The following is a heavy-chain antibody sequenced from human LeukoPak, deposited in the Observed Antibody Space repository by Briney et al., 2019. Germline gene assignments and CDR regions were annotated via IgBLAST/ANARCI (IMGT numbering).Heavy chain of an antibody. Sequence: RGSLRLSCAASGFTFSSYSMNWVRQAPGKGLEWVSSISSSSSYIYYADSVKGRFTISRDNAKNSLYLQMNSLRAEDTAVYYCARDPYYDILTGYYGTNYYFDYWGQGTLVTVSS. CDR3: ARDPYYDILTGYYGTNYYFDY. CDR2: ISSSSSYI. J-gene: IGHJ4*02. CDR1: GFTFSSYS. D-gene: IGHD3-9*01. V-gene: IGHV3-21*01.